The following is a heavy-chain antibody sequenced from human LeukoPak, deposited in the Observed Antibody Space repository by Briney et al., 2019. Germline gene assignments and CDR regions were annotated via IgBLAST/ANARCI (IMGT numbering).Heavy chain of an antibody. V-gene: IGHV3-21*01. D-gene: IGHD6-13*01. CDR3: ARPLPPGYSSSWYEDWYFDL. J-gene: IGHJ2*01. CDR1: GFTFSSYG. CDR2: ISSSSSYI. Sequence: GGSLRLSCAASGFTFSSYGMHWVRQAPGKGLEWVSSISSSSSYIYYADSVKGRFTISRDNAKNSLYLQMNSLRAEDTAVYYCARPLPPGYSSSWYEDWYFDLWGRGTLVTVSS.